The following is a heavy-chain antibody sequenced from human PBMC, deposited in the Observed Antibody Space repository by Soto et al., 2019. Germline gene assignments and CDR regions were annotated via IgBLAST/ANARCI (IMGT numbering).Heavy chain of an antibody. V-gene: IGHV3-33*01. D-gene: IGHD5-12*01. CDR3: ARDRAEWLRLFDY. CDR1: GFTFSSYG. Sequence: GGSLRLSCAASGFTFSSYGMHWVRQAPGKGLEWVAVIWYDGSNKYYADSVKGRFTISRDNSKNTLYLQMNSLRAEDTAVYYCARDRAEWLRLFDYWGQGTLVTVSS. CDR2: IWYDGSNK. J-gene: IGHJ4*02.